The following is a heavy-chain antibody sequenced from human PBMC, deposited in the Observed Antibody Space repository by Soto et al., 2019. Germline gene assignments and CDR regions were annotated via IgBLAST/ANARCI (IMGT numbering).Heavy chain of an antibody. CDR1: GYTFTSYA. Sequence: ASVKVSCKASGYTFTSYAMHWVRQAPGQRLEWMGWINAGNGNTKYSQKFQGRVTITRDTSASTAYMELSSLRSEDTAVYYCARGLSGTNMIVVPQDAFDIWGQGTMVTVSS. D-gene: IGHD3-22*01. CDR3: ARGLSGTNMIVVPQDAFDI. V-gene: IGHV1-3*01. J-gene: IGHJ3*02. CDR2: INAGNGNT.